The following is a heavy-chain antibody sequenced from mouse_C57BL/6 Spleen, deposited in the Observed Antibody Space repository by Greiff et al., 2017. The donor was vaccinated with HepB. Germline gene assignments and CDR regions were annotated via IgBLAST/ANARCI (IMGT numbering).Heavy chain of an antibody. V-gene: IGHV1-19*01. CDR1: GYTFTDYY. J-gene: IGHJ3*01. Sequence: EVQLQQSGPVLVKPGASVKMSCKASGYTFTDYYMNWVKQSHGKSLEWIGVINPYNCGTSYNQKFKGKATLTVDKSSSTAYMELNSLTSEDSAVYYCAREDYYGSSYGFAYWGQGTLVTVSA. CDR2: INPYNCGT. D-gene: IGHD1-1*01. CDR3: AREDYYGSSYGFAY.